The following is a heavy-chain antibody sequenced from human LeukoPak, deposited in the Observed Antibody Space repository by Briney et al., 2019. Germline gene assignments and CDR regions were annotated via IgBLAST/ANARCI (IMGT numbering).Heavy chain of an antibody. CDR1: GLIFTSYV. Sequence: ASVKVSCKASGLIFTSYVISWVRQAPGQGLEWLGWISAYNGATKNAQKVQGRDTMTTDTSTSTAYMDLRSLRSDDTAVYYCARIGDYSLNWYFDLWGRGTLVTVSS. CDR2: ISAYNGAT. CDR3: ARIGDYSLNWYFDL. D-gene: IGHD3-10*01. J-gene: IGHJ2*01. V-gene: IGHV1-18*01.